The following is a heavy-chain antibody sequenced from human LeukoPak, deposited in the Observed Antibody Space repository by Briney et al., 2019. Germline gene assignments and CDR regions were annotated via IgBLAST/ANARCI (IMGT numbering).Heavy chain of an antibody. Sequence: GASVKVSCKASGYTFTSYDINWVRQATGQGLEWMGWMNPNSGNAGYAQKFQGRVTMTRNTSISTAYMELSSLRSEDTAVYYCARGAVATIPYYYYYYGMDVWGQGTTVTVSS. CDR1: GYTFTSYD. D-gene: IGHD5-12*01. V-gene: IGHV1-8*01. CDR2: MNPNSGNA. CDR3: ARGAVATIPYYYYYYGMDV. J-gene: IGHJ6*02.